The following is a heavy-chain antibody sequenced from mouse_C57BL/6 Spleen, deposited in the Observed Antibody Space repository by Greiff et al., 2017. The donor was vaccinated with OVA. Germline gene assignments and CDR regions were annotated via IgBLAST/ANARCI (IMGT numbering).Heavy chain of an antibody. CDR2: FHPYNDDT. CDR3: ARQNNYGSSYWYCDV. Sequence: VQLQESGAELVKPGASVKMSCKASGYTFTTYPIEWMKQNHGKSLEWIGNFHPYNDDTKYNEKFKGKATLTVEKSSSTVYLELSRLTSDDSAVYYCARQNNYGSSYWYCDVWGTGTTVTVSS. J-gene: IGHJ1*03. V-gene: IGHV1-47*01. CDR1: GYTFTTYP. D-gene: IGHD1-1*01.